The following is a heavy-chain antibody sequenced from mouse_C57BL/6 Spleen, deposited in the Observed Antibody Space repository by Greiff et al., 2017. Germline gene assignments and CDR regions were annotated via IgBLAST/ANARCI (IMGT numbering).Heavy chain of an antibody. CDR1: GFTFNTYA. Sequence: EVQLVESGGGLVQPKGSLKLSCAASGFTFNTYAMHWVRQAPGKGLEWVARIRSKSSNYATYYADSVKDRFTISRDDSQSMLYLQMNNLKTEDTAMYYCVRGGFYYGSSQYYYAMDYWGQGTSVTVSS. CDR3: VRGGFYYGSSQYYYAMDY. J-gene: IGHJ4*01. D-gene: IGHD1-1*01. CDR2: IRSKSSNYAT. V-gene: IGHV10-3*01.